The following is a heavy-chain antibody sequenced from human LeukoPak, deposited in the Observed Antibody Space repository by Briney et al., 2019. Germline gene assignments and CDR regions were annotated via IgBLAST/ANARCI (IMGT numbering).Heavy chain of an antibody. Sequence: GGSLRLSCAASGFTFSSYGMHWVRQAPGKGLEWVAVIWYDGSNKYYADSVKGRFTISRDNSKNTLYLQMNSLRAEDTAVYYCARDYLPPDAWGPDYWGQGTLVTVSS. J-gene: IGHJ4*02. D-gene: IGHD3-16*01. CDR2: IWYDGSNK. V-gene: IGHV3-33*01. CDR1: GFTFSSYG. CDR3: ARDYLPPDAWGPDY.